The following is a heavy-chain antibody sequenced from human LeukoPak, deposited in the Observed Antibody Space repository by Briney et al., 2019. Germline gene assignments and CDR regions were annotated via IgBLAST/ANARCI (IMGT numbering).Heavy chain of an antibody. Sequence: GGSLRLSCAASGFTFSTYSMNWVRQAPGEGLEWVSSISSTSSYIYYTDPLKGRFTISRDNAKNSLYLQMNSLRAEDTAVYYCARVGYCSSTSCPWNFDYWGQGTLVTVSS. J-gene: IGHJ4*02. V-gene: IGHV3-21*01. CDR1: GFTFSTYS. CDR3: ARVGYCSSTSCPWNFDY. CDR2: ISSTSSYI. D-gene: IGHD2-2*01.